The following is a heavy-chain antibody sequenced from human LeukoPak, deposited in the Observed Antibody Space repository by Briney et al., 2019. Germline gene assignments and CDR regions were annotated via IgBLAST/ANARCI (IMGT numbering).Heavy chain of an antibody. CDR1: GGSISSGDYD. Sequence: SETLSLTCTVSGGSISSGDYDWSWIRQPPGKGLEWIGYIYYSGSTYYNPSLKSRVTISVDTSNNQFSLKLSSVTAADTAVYYCARDRITIETRAFDIWGQGTMVTVSS. J-gene: IGHJ3*02. V-gene: IGHV4-30-4*08. CDR2: IYYSGST. CDR3: ARDRITIETRAFDI. D-gene: IGHD3-3*01.